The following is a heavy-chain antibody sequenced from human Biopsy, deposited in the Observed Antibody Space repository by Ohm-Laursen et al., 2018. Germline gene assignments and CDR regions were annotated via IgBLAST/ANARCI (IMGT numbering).Heavy chain of an antibody. V-gene: IGHV4-59*01. D-gene: IGHD3-16*01. CDR3: ARDSRGGHLNTTLITGKNLDS. Sequence: TLSLTCAVSRDSISNYYWTWIPQSPGKGLEWIGYIYYTGSTNYNPSVKSRVTISVDTSKNQFPLKLNSVTAADTAVYFCARDSRGGHLNTTLITGKNLDSWGQGILVTVSS. CDR1: RDSISNYY. CDR2: IYYTGST. J-gene: IGHJ4*02.